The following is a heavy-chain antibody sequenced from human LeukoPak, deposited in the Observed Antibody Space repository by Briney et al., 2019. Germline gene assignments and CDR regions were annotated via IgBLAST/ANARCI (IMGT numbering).Heavy chain of an antibody. CDR2: ISSSVGTI. Sequence: GGSLRLSCLASGFTFSGYEMNWFRQAPGQGLEWVSYISSSVGTIFHADSVKGRFTISRDNAKNSLYLQMNSLRTEDTAIYYCARGWRSDYWGQGTLVTVSS. J-gene: IGHJ4*02. CDR3: ARGWRSDY. D-gene: IGHD3-3*01. V-gene: IGHV3-48*03. CDR1: GFTFSGYE.